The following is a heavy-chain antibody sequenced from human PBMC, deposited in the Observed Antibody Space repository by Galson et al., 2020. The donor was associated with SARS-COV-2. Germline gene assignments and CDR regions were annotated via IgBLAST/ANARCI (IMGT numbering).Heavy chain of an antibody. CDR2: ISYDGSNK. CDR3: ARDRAPMSLIDYYYSGMDV. Sequence: QLGESLKISCAASGFTFSNYAMHWVRQAPGKGLEWVVVISYDGSNKHYADSVKGRFTISRDKSKNTVYLQMNSLRAEDTAVYYCARDRAPMSLIDYYYSGMDVWGQGATVTVSS. V-gene: IGHV3-30*04. CDR1: GFTFSNYA. J-gene: IGHJ6*02.